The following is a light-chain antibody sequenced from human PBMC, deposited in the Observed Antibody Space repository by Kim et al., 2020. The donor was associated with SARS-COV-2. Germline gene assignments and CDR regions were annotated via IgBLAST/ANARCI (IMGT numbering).Light chain of an antibody. J-gene: IGKJ5*01. Sequence: SRGERGTLPCSASQSVSSNNLAWYQQKAGQAPRLLIHAVSNRATGIPDRFSGSGSGTDFTLTISRLEPEDFAMYYCQKYGISPITFGQGTRLEIK. CDR2: AVS. V-gene: IGKV3-20*01. CDR1: QSVSSNN. CDR3: QKYGISPIT.